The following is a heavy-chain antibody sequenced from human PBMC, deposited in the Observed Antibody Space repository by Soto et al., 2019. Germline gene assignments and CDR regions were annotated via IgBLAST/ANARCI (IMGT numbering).Heavy chain of an antibody. J-gene: IGHJ5*02. V-gene: IGHV3-66*01. CDR3: ARGSYCSGGSCYWGRNWFDP. D-gene: IGHD2-15*01. Sequence: GGSLRLSCAASGFTVSSNYMSWVRQAPGKGLEWVSVIYSGGSTYYADSVKGRFTISRDNSKNTLYLQMNSLRAEDTAVYYCARGSYCSGGSCYWGRNWFDPWGQGTLVTVSS. CDR2: IYSGGST. CDR1: GFTVSSNY.